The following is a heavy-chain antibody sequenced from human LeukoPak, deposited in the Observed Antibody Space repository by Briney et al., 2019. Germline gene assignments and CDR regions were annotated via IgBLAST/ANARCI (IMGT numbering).Heavy chain of an antibody. V-gene: IGHV4-4*07. CDR2: IYTSGST. D-gene: IGHD3-22*01. Sequence: SETLSLTCTVSGGSISSYYWSWIRQPAGKGLEWIGRIYTSGSTNYNPSFKSRVTMSVDTSKNQFSLKLSSVTAADTAVYYCARVGYYDSSGYYYVAFDYWGQGTLVTVSS. CDR1: GGSISSYY. CDR3: ARVGYYDSSGYYYVAFDY. J-gene: IGHJ4*02.